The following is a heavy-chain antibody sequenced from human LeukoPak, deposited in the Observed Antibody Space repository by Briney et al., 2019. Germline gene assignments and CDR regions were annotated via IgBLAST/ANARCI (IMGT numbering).Heavy chain of an antibody. Sequence: ASVKVSCKAAGFMFTSFVVSWVRQAPGQGLEWMGGTSNYFGVRHYAEKFEDRVTMTIDTSTTTAYMELRSLRYDDTAVYYCPRDSDHSWNGNGDWFDPWGQGTVVTVS. CDR2: TSNYFGVR. V-gene: IGHV1-18*04. D-gene: IGHD4-11*01. CDR1: GFMFTSFV. CDR3: PRDSDHSWNGNGDWFDP. J-gene: IGHJ5*02.